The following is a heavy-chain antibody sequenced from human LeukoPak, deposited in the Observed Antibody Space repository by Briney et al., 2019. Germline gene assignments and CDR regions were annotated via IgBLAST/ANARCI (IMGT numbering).Heavy chain of an antibody. J-gene: IGHJ5*02. D-gene: IGHD6-6*01. V-gene: IGHV4-61*01. CDR3: ARDREYSSSGLVWFDP. CDR1: GGSVSSGSYY. CDR2: IYYSGST. Sequence: PSETLSLTCSVSGGSVSSGSYYWNWIRQPPGKGLEWIGYIYYSGSTNYNPSLKSRVTISVDTSENQFSLKLTSVTAADTAVYYCARDREYSSSGLVWFDPWGHGILVTVSS.